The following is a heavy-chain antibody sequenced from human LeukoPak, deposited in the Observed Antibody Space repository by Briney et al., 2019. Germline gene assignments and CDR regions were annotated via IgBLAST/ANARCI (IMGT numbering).Heavy chain of an antibody. CDR2: INSDGSST. CDR3: ARDPYGDYVVGDGWFDP. V-gene: IGHV3-74*01. J-gene: IGHJ5*02. D-gene: IGHD4-17*01. CDR1: GFTFSSYW. Sequence: HTGGSLRLSCAASGFTFSSYWMHWVRQAPGKGLVWVSRINSDGSSTSYADSVKGRFTISRDNAKNTLYLQMNSLRDEDTAAYYCARDPYGDYVVGDGWFDPWGQGPLVTVSS.